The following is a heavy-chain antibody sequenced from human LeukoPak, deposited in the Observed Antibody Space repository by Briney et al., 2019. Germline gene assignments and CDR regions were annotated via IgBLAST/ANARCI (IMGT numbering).Heavy chain of an antibody. V-gene: IGHV3-7*01. CDR1: GFTFSSYW. Sequence: PGGSLRLSCAASGFTFSSYWMSWVRQAPGKGLEWVANMKQDGSEKYYVDSVKGRFTISRDNAKNSLYLQMNSLRAEDTALYYCASSTSPYDAFDIWGQGTMVTVSS. D-gene: IGHD2-2*01. CDR2: MKQDGSEK. J-gene: IGHJ3*02. CDR3: ASSTSPYDAFDI.